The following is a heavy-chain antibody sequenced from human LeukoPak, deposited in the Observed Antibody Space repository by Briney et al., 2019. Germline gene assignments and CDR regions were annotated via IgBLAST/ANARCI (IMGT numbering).Heavy chain of an antibody. CDR3: ARGYYYDSSGYYYYETYFDY. Sequence: SVKVSCKASGGTFSSYAISWVRQAPGQGLEWMGGIIPIFGTANCAQKFQGRVTITADESTSTAYMELSSLRSEDTAVYYCARGYYYDSSGYYYYETYFDYWGQGTLVTVSS. D-gene: IGHD3-22*01. CDR1: GGTFSSYA. J-gene: IGHJ4*02. V-gene: IGHV1-69*13. CDR2: IIPIFGTA.